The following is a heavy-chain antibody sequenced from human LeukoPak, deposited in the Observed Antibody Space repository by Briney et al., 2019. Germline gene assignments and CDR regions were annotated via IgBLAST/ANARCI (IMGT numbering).Heavy chain of an antibody. D-gene: IGHD6-13*01. CDR2: IKQDGSEK. CDR3: ARGGSSCSWFWIY. Sequence: GGSLRLSCAASGFSFSTQWMTWVRQAPGKGLEWVANIKQDGSEKYYVDSVKGRFTISKDNAKNSLYLQMNSLRVEDTAVYYCARGGSSCSWFWIYWGQGTLVTVSS. J-gene: IGHJ4*02. CDR1: GFSFSTQW. V-gene: IGHV3-7*01.